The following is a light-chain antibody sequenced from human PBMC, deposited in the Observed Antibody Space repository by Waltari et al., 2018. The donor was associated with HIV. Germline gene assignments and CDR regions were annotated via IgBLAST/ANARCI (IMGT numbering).Light chain of an antibody. Sequence: ETVMTQSPATLSVSPGERATLSCWASQSVRTNFAWYQQKAGQAPRLLIYGTSARATGIPARFSGSGSGTEFTLTISSLQSEDFAVYYCQQYNSWPTFGQGTKVEIK. CDR2: GTS. V-gene: IGKV3-15*01. CDR3: QQYNSWPT. J-gene: IGKJ1*01. CDR1: QSVRTN.